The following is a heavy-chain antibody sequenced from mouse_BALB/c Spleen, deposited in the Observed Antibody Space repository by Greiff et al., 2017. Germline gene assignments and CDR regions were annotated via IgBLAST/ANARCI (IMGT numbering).Heavy chain of an antibody. D-gene: IGHD1-1*01. CDR2: ISYSGST. CDR3: ARNLYGSRVALDY. J-gene: IGHJ2*01. V-gene: IGHV3-2*02. CDR1: GYSITSDYA. Sequence: EVKLVESGPGLVKPSQSLSLTCTVTGYSITSDYAWNWIRQFPGNKLEWMGYISYSGSTSYNPSLKSRISITRDTSKNQFFLQLHSVTTEDTATYYCARNLYGSRVALDYWGQGTTLTVSS.